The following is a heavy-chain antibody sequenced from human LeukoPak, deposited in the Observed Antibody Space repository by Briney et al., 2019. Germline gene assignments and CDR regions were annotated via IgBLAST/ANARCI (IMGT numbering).Heavy chain of an antibody. CDR1: GGSISSSSYY. Sequence: ASETLSLTCTVSGGSISSSSYYWGWIRQPPGKGLEWIGSIYYSGSTYYNPSLKSRVTISVDTSKNQFSLKLSSVTAADTAVYYCARHFGLHSGYDSRVDYWGQGTLVTVSS. CDR3: ARHFGLHSGYDSRVDY. D-gene: IGHD5-12*01. CDR2: IYYSGST. V-gene: IGHV4-39*01. J-gene: IGHJ4*02.